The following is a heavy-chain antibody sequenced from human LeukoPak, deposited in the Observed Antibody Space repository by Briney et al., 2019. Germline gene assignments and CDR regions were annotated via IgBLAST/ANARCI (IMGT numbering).Heavy chain of an antibody. CDR1: GGSFSGFY. J-gene: IGHJ6*02. V-gene: IGHV4-34*01. Sequence: SETLSLTCAVSGGSFSGFYWSWIRQPPGKGLEWIGEINHIGSANYNPSLKSRVTIAVDTSKNQFSLKLSSVTAADTAVYYCAGHIYDFWSGPPVDVWGQGTTVTVSS. CDR3: AGHIYDFWSGPPVDV. CDR2: INHIGSA. D-gene: IGHD3-3*01.